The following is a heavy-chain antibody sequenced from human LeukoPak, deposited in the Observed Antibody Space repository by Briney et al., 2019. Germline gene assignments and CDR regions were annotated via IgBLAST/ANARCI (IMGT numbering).Heavy chain of an antibody. CDR1: GGSISSGGYS. CDR2: IYHSGST. CDR3: ARDNRASLDV. Sequence: SETLSLTCAVSGGSISSGGYSWSWIRQPPGKGLEWIGYIYHSGSTYYNASLKSRVTISVDRSKNQFSLKLSSVTAADTAVYNCARDNRASLDVWGQGTLVTVSS. V-gene: IGHV4-30-2*01. D-gene: IGHD3-10*01. J-gene: IGHJ5*02.